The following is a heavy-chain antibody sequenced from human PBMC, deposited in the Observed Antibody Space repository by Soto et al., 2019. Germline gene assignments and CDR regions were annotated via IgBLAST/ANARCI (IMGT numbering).Heavy chain of an antibody. CDR1: DGSFSDFY. V-gene: IGHV4-34*01. CDR3: ARKHSSGWYFDY. D-gene: IGHD6-19*01. J-gene: IGHJ4*02. Sequence: PETLSLNCAVYDGSFSDFYWTWIRQRPGKGLEWIGEINNSGSTNYNPSLKSRVTISVDTSKNLFSLKLSSVTAADTALYYCARKHSSGWYFDYWGQGTLVTVS. CDR2: INNSGST.